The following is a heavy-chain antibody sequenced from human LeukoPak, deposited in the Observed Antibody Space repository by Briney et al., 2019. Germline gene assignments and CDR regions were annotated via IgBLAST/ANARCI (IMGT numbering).Heavy chain of an antibody. Sequence: SVKVSCKASGYTFTGYYMHWVRQAPGQGLEWMGRIIPILGIANYAQKFQGRVTITADKSTSTAYMELSSLRSEDTAVYYCAREGQQLANFDYWGQGTLVTVSS. CDR2: IIPILGIA. J-gene: IGHJ4*02. CDR3: AREGQQLANFDY. CDR1: GYTFTGYY. V-gene: IGHV1-69*04. D-gene: IGHD6-13*01.